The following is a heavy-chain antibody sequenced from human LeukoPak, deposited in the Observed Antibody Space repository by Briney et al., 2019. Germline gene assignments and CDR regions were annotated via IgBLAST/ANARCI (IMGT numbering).Heavy chain of an antibody. Sequence: ASVKVSCKASGYTFTNYAMHWVRRAPGQRLEWMGWINAGNGNTKYSQKFQGRVTITRDTSASTAYMELSSLRSEDTAVYYCARVYCSSSSCYGYYYYGMDVWGQGTTVTVSS. V-gene: IGHV1-3*01. CDR3: ARVYCSSSSCYGYYYYGMDV. J-gene: IGHJ6*02. CDR1: GYTFTNYA. CDR2: INAGNGNT. D-gene: IGHD2-2*01.